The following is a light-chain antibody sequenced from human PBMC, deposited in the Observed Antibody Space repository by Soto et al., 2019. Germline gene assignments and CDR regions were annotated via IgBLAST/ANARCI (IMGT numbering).Light chain of an antibody. J-gene: IGLJ2*01. V-gene: IGLV6-57*02. CDR3: QSYDSSNVV. CDR2: EDN. Sequence: NFMLTQPHSVSASPGKTVTISCTGSSGSIASNYVQCYQQRPGSAPTTVIYEDNQRPSGVPDRFSGSIDSSSNSASLTISGLKTEDEADYYCQSYDSSNVVFGGGTKLTVL. CDR1: SGSIASNY.